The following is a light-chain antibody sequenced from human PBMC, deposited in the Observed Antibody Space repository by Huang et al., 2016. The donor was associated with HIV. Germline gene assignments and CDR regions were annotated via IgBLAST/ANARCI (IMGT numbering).Light chain of an antibody. CDR3: QQYYSTPT. CDR2: GAS. V-gene: IGKV4-1*01. J-gene: IGKJ4*01. CDR1: QTFLYSSNNETY. Sequence: DIVMTQSPDSLAVALGERVTINCKSSQTFLYSSNNETYLAWYQQRPRQPPRLLIHGASARESGVPERFSGSGSETDFTLTISCLQAEDVAVYYCQQYYSTPTFGGGTKVEI.